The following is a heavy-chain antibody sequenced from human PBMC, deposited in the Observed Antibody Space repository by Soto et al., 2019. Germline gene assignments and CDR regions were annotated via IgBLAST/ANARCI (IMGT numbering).Heavy chain of an antibody. CDR3: ARGGNGRYYYYGMDV. Sequence: SETLSLTCTVSVGSVNSGSYYWSWIRQPPGKGLEWIGYIYNSGSTNYNPSLKSRITISVDTSKNQFSLKLSSVTAADTAVYYCARGGNGRYYYYGMDVWGQGTTVTVSS. V-gene: IGHV4-61*01. CDR2: IYNSGST. CDR1: VGSVNSGSYY. J-gene: IGHJ6*02. D-gene: IGHD4-4*01.